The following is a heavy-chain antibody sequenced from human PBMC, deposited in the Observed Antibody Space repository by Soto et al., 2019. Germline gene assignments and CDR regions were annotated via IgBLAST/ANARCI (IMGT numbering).Heavy chain of an antibody. V-gene: IGHV3-15*07. Sequence: EVQLVESGGGWVKPGGSLTLSCVASDFSFGDAWMNWVRQAAGKGLEWVGHVKTKSEGETTDYAAPVKGRFTIWRDDSTNTLYLQMNRLKSEDTGKYFCTTLGPSWGQGTQVTVSS. J-gene: IGHJ5*02. CDR1: DFSFGDAW. CDR3: TTLGPS. CDR2: VKTKSEGETT.